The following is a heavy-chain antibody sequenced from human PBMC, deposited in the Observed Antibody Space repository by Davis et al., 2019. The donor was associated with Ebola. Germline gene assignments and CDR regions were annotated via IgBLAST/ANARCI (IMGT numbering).Heavy chain of an antibody. D-gene: IGHD5-18*01. CDR3: ARDRDSGYSYGPVSYYYGRDV. Sequence: SVKVSCKASLCSFLRYAISWVRQAPGQGLEWMGGIIPIFGTANYAQKFQGRVTITADESTSTAYMELSSLRSEDTAVYYCARDRDSGYSYGPVSYYYGRDVWGQGTTVTVSS. CDR1: LCSFLRYA. V-gene: IGHV1-69*13. CDR2: IIPIFGTA. J-gene: IGHJ6*02.